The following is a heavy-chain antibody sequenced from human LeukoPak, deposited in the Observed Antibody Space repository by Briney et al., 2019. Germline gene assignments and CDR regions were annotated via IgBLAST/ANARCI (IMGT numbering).Heavy chain of an antibody. Sequence: ASVKVSCKASGYTFTSYGISWVRQAPGQGLEWMGWISAYNGNTNYAQKLQGRVTMTTDTSTSTAYMELRSLRSDDTAVYYCARATYYYDSSAQGGFDYWGQGTLVTVSS. CDR3: ARATYYYDSSAQGGFDY. CDR1: GYTFTSYG. J-gene: IGHJ4*02. D-gene: IGHD3-22*01. CDR2: ISAYNGNT. V-gene: IGHV1-18*01.